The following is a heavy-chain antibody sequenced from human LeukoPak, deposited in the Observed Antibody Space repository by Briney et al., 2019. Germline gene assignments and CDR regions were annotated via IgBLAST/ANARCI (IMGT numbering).Heavy chain of an antibody. Sequence: GGSLRLSCAASGFTFSSYGIHWVRQAPGKWLGWVAIISYDGSNKYYADAVKGRFTISRDNAKNSLYLQMNSLRAEDTAVYYCARPPPSCSITSCYQQYWGQGTLVTVSS. CDR3: ARPPPSCSITSCYQQY. CDR1: GFTFSSYG. V-gene: IGHV3-30*03. J-gene: IGHJ4*02. D-gene: IGHD2-2*01. CDR2: ISYDGSNK.